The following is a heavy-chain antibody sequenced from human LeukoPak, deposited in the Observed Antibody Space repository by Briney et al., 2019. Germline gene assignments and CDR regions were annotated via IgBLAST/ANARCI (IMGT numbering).Heavy chain of an antibody. V-gene: IGHV4-59*01. CDR3: ARRINLFDY. Sequence: SETLSLTCTVSGVSISSYYWSWIRQPPGKGLEWIGYIYYSGSTNYNPSLKSRVTISVDTSKNQCSLRLSSVTAADTAVYYCARRINLFDYWGQGTLVTVSS. J-gene: IGHJ4*02. CDR1: GVSISSYY. CDR2: IYYSGST. D-gene: IGHD1-20*01.